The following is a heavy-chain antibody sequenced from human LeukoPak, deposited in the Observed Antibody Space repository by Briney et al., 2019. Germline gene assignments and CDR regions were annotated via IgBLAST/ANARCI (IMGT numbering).Heavy chain of an antibody. CDR2: IYYSGST. V-gene: IGHV4-59*01. Sequence: SETLSLTCTVSGGSISSYYWSWIRQPPGKGLEWIGYIYYSGSTNYNPSLKSRVTISVDTSKNQFSLKLSSVTAADTAVYYCAGSYPDYYYYMDVWGKGTTVTISS. D-gene: IGHD2-15*01. J-gene: IGHJ6*03. CDR3: AGSYPDYYYYMDV. CDR1: GGSISSYY.